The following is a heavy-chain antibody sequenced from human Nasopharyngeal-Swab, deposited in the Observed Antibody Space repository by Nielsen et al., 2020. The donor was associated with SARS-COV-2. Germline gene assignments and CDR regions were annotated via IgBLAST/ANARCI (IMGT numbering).Heavy chain of an antibody. V-gene: IGHV4-39*01. Sequence: SEPLSLTCTVSGGSISRSSYYWGWIRQPPGKGLEWIGSIYYSGSTYYNPSLKSRVTISVDTSKNQFSLKLSSVTAADTAVYYCASLEYCSSTSCYRAYAFDIWGQGTMVTVSS. J-gene: IGHJ3*02. CDR1: GGSISRSSYY. D-gene: IGHD2-2*01. CDR2: IYYSGST. CDR3: ASLEYCSSTSCYRAYAFDI.